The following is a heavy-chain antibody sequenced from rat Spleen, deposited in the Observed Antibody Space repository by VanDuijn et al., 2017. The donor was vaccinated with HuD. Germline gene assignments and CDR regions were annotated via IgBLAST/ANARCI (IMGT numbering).Heavy chain of an antibody. Sequence: EVQLVESGGGLVQPGRSLKLSCAASGFTFSDYNMAWVRQAPKKGLEWVATISYDGSSTYYRDSVKGRFTISRDNAENTVYLQMNSLRSEDTATYYCAKGNGLTWELDYFDYWGQGTLVTVSS. CDR3: AKGNGLTWELDYFDY. D-gene: IGHD4-1*01. CDR2: ISYDGSST. J-gene: IGHJ3*01. CDR1: GFTFSDYN. V-gene: IGHV5-7*01.